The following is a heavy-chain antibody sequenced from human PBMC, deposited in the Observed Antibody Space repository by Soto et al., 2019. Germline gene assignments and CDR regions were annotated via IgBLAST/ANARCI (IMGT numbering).Heavy chain of an antibody. CDR2: IVVGSGNT. CDR3: AADAYYYDSSGTDAFDI. Sequence: SVKVSCKASGFTFTSSAVQWVRQARGQRLEWIGWIVVGSGNTNYAQKFQERVTITRDMSTSTAYMELSSLRSEDTAVYYCAADAYYYDSSGTDAFDIWGQGTMVT. V-gene: IGHV1-58*01. D-gene: IGHD3-22*01. CDR1: GFTFTSSA. J-gene: IGHJ3*02.